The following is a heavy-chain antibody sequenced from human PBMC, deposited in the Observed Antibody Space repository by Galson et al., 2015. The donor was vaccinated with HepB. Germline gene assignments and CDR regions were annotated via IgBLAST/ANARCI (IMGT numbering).Heavy chain of an antibody. D-gene: IGHD6-19*01. Sequence: SLRLSCAASGFTFSSYAISWVRQAPGKGLEWVSGISGSGGSTYYADSVKGRFTISRDNSKNTLYLQMNSLRAEDTAVYYCAKSLSGWLGGDAFDIWGQGTMVTVSS. CDR2: ISGSGGST. CDR1: GFTFSSYA. CDR3: AKSLSGWLGGDAFDI. V-gene: IGHV3-23*01. J-gene: IGHJ3*02.